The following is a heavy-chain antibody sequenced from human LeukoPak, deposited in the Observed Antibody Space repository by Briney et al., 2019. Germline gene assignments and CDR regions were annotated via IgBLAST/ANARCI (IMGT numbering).Heavy chain of an antibody. V-gene: IGHV1-8*02. D-gene: IGHD4-11*01. CDR3: ARAENDYTKFDP. Sequence: ASVKVSCKASGYTFTSYDMNWVRQATGQGLEWMGWMNPNSGNTGYAQKFQGRVTMTRNTSISTAYMELSSLRSEDTAVYYCARAENDYTKFDPWGQGTLVTVSS. CDR1: GYTFTSYD. J-gene: IGHJ5*02. CDR2: MNPNSGNT.